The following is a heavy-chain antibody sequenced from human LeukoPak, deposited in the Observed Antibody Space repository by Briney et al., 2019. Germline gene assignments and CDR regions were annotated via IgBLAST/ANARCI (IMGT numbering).Heavy chain of an antibody. CDR2: IASDGSNT. Sequence: GGSLRLSCAASGFTFSSCAMHWVRQAPGKGLEWVSFIASDGSNTHYADSVKGRFTISRDNSMNTLHLQMNSLRAEDTALYYCASETDAFDIWGQGTMLTVSS. V-gene: IGHV3-30-3*01. J-gene: IGHJ3*02. CDR1: GFTFSSCA. CDR3: ASETDAFDI.